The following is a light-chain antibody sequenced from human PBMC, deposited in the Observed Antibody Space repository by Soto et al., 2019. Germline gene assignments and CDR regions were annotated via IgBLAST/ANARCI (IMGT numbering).Light chain of an antibody. CDR2: EVS. Sequence: SALTQPPSASGSPGQSVTISCTGTSSDVGGYNYVSWYQQHPGKAPKLMIYEVSKRPSGVPDRFSGSKSGNTASLTVSGLQAEDEADYYCSSYGGSKTVFGGGTKVTVL. V-gene: IGLV2-8*01. CDR3: SSYGGSKTV. J-gene: IGLJ2*01. CDR1: SSDVGGYNY.